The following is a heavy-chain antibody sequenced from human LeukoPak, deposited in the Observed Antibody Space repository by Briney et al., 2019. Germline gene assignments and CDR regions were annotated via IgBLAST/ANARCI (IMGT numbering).Heavy chain of an antibody. V-gene: IGHV4-59*08. J-gene: IGHJ4*02. D-gene: IGHD7-27*01. CDR3: ARHAMGMSPEYYFDY. CDR1: GDSITFYY. CDR2: IFFSGGS. Sequence: PSETLSLTCTVSGDSITFYYWSWVRQPPGKGLEWVGYIFFSGGSNYNPSLKRRVTISADTSKSQFSLNLRSVTAADTAVYYCARHAMGMSPEYYFDYWGPGTLVTVSS.